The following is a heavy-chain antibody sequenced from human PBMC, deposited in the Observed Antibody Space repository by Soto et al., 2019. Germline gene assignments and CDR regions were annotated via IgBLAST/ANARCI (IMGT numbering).Heavy chain of an antibody. CDR3: ARHRYSDY. CDR1: GFTFSTYW. Sequence: EVQLVESGGDLVQPGGSLRLSCAASGFTFSTYWMTWVRPAPGKGLEWVANIKQDGSEKYYADSVKGRFTISRDNAKNSMYLQMNRLRAEDTALYSCARHRYSDYWGQGTLVTVSS. V-gene: IGHV3-7*01. CDR2: IKQDGSEK. J-gene: IGHJ4*02. D-gene: IGHD3-16*02.